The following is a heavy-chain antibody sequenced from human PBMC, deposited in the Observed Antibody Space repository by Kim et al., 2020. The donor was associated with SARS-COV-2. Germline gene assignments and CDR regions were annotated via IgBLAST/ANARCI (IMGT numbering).Heavy chain of an antibody. CDR3: ARDNSGAFDI. Sequence: ASVKVSCNASGYTFTSYGISWVRQVPGQGLECLGWIIAYLVHTNYAQKLQGRVNMTTDTSTSTAYLVLRSLRSDDTAVYYCARDNSGAFDIWGQGIMVTVSS. CDR2: IIAYLVHT. CDR1: GYTFTSYG. J-gene: IGHJ3*02. V-gene: IGHV1-18*01. D-gene: IGHD1-20*01.